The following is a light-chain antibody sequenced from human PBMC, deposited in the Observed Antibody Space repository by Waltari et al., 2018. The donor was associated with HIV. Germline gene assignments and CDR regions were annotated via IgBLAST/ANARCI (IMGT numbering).Light chain of an antibody. V-gene: IGLV2-14*03. CDR1: SGDVGGYDY. Sequence: QSALTQPASVSGSPGQSITISCTGTSGDVGGYDYVSWYQQHPGKAPKLMIYDVSNRPSGGSNRFAGSKSGNTASLIISGLQAEDEADYYCSSYTSSSTRVFGTGTAVTVV. CDR3: SSYTSSSTRV. CDR2: DVS. J-gene: IGLJ1*01.